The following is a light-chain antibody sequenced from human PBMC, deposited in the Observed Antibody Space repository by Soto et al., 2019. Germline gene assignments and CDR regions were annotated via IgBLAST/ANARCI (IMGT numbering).Light chain of an antibody. Sequence: DIQMTQSPSTLSSSVGDTVTVTCRASQSIGRGLAWYQQEPGTAPILLIFDASTLENGVPARFSGSRSGPEFSLTISSLQPDDFATYYCQRYYSYWTFGQGTKVEI. V-gene: IGKV1-5*01. CDR2: DAS. CDR1: QSIGRG. J-gene: IGKJ1*01. CDR3: QRYYSYWT.